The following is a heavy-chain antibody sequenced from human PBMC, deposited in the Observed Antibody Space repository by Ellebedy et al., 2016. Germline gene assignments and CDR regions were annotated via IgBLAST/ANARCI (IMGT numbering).Heavy chain of an antibody. CDR3: AKDSGED. D-gene: IGHD3-10*01. CDR1: GFTFTNYA. CDR2: ISGSGGST. V-gene: IGHV3-23*01. Sequence: GESLKISCAASGFTFTNYAMCWVRQAPGKGLQWVSAISGSGGSTYYADSVKGRFTISRDNAKNSLYLQMNSLRAEDTAVYYCAKDSGEDWGQGTLVTVSS. J-gene: IGHJ4*02.